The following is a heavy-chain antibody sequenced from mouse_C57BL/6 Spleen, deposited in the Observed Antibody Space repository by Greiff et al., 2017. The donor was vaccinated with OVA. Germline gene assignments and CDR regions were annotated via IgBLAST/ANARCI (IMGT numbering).Heavy chain of an antibody. D-gene: IGHD2-3*01. CDR3: ARLGLLLWDY. J-gene: IGHJ2*01. V-gene: IGHV1-22*01. CDR2: INPNNGGT. Sequence: VHVKQSGPELVKPGASVKMSCKASGYTFTDYNMHWVKQSHGKSLEWIGYINPNNGGTSYNQKFKGKATLTVNKSSSTAYMELRSLTSEDSAVYYCARLGLLLWDYWGQGTTLTVSS. CDR1: GYTFTDYN.